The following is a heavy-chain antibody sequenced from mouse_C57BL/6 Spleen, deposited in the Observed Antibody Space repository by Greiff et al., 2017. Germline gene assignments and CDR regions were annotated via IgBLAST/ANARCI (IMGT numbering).Heavy chain of an antibody. CDR2: IRNKANNHAT. D-gene: IGHD3-3*01. CDR3: TRRWAAWFAY. J-gene: IGHJ3*01. CDR1: GFTFSDAW. V-gene: IGHV6-6*01. Sequence: EVKLEESGGGLVQPGGSMKLSCAASGFTFSDAWMDWVRQSPEKGLEWVAEIRNKANNHATYYAESVKGRFTISRDDSKSSVYLQMNSLGAEDTGIYYCTRRWAAWFAYWGQGTLVTVSA.